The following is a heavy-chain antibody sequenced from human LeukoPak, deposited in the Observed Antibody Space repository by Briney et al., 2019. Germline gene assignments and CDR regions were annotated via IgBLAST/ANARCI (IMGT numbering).Heavy chain of an antibody. V-gene: IGHV3-23*01. D-gene: IGHD2-15*01. CDR1: GFTFSSYA. J-gene: IGHJ4*02. CDR2: ISGSGGST. Sequence: GGSLRLSCAAPGFTFSSYAMSWVRQAPGKGLEWVSAISGSGGSTYYADSVKGRFSISRDNSKNTLYLQMNSLRAEDTAVYYCAKAQLWYCSVGSCYFDYWGQGTLVTVSS. CDR3: AKAQLWYCSVGSCYFDY.